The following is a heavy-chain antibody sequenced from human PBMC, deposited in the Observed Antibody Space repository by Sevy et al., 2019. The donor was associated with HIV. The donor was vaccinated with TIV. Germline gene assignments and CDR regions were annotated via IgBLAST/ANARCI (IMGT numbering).Heavy chain of an antibody. J-gene: IGHJ5*02. D-gene: IGHD3-16*01. V-gene: IGHV3-21*01. Sequence: GGSLRLSCAASGFIFNSYSMNWVRQAPGKGLEWVSFISSNSDHIYYADSVRGRFTISRDNAKNSLFLQMNSLRAEDTAVYYCAREHSPSFGRVLRGWFDPWGQGTPVTVSS. CDR1: GFIFNSYS. CDR2: ISSNSDHI. CDR3: AREHSPSFGRVLRGWFDP.